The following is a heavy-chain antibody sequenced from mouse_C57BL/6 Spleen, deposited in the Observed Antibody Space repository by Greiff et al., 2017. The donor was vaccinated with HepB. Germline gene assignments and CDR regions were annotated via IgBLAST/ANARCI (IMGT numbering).Heavy chain of an antibody. V-gene: IGHV1-80*01. J-gene: IGHJ4*01. CDR1: GYAFSSYW. D-gene: IGHD1-1*01. CDR2: IYPGDGDT. Sequence: VQLQQSGAELVKPGASVKISCKASGYAFSSYWMNWVKQRPGKGLEWIGQIYPGDGDTNYNGKFKGKATLTADTSSSTAYMQLSSLTSEDSAVYFCARGGRDYYGSSPGMDYWGQGTSVTVSS. CDR3: ARGGRDYYGSSPGMDY.